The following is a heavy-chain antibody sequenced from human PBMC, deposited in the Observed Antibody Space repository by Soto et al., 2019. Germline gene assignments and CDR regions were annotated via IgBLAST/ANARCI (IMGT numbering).Heavy chain of an antibody. CDR3: ARGAGYSYYYYYGMDV. V-gene: IGHV3-21*01. J-gene: IGHJ6*02. CDR2: ISSSSSYI. CDR1: GFTFSSYS. Sequence: GGSLRLSCAASGFTFSSYSMNWVRQAPGKGLGWVSSISSSSSYIYYADSVKGRFTISRDNAKNSLYLQMNSLRAEDTAVYYCARGAGYSYYYYYGMDVWGQGTTVTVSS. D-gene: IGHD4-4*01.